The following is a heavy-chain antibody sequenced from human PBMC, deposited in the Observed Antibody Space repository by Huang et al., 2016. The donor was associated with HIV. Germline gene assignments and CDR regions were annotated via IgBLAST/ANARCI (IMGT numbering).Heavy chain of an antibody. CDR1: GFIFRNYG. Sequence: QVQLVESGGGVVQPGRSLRLSCAASGFIFRNYGMHWVRQAGGKGVEWVALISNEGRNKYYTDSVKGRFSISRDNSKNTLYLQMNSLRAEDTAVYYCALKGDSSGWEYFRHWGQGTLVTVSS. CDR2: ISNEGRNK. V-gene: IGHV3-30*03. J-gene: IGHJ1*01. CDR3: ALKGDSSGWEYFRH. D-gene: IGHD6-19*01.